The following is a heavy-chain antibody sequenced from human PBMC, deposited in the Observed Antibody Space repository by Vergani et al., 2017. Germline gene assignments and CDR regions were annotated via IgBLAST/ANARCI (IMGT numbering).Heavy chain of an antibody. CDR1: GYTFTGYY. CDR2: INPNSGGT. D-gene: IGHD4-17*01. V-gene: IGHV1-2*02. CDR3: ARVGAYGDCFLAFDI. Sequence: QVQLVQSGAEVKKPGASVKVSCKASGYTFTGYYMHWVRQAPGQGLEWMGWINPNSGGTNYAQKFQGRVTMTRDTSISTAYMELSRLRSDATAVYYCARVGAYGDCFLAFDIWSQGTMVTVSS. J-gene: IGHJ3*02.